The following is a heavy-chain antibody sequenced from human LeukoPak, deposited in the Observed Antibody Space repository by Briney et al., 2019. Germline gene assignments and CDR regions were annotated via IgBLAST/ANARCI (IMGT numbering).Heavy chain of an antibody. V-gene: IGHV3-30*03. J-gene: IGHJ4*02. CDR2: ISYDGVYR. CDR1: GFTFSTYG. Sequence: GGSLRLSSAATGFTFSTYGMYRVRQAPGKGLKWVAVISYDGVYRYYADSVKGRFTISRDNSKNTLYLQMNSLRAEDTAVYYCARGYSHVPDYWGQGTLVTVSS. D-gene: IGHD5-12*01. CDR3: ARGYSHVPDY.